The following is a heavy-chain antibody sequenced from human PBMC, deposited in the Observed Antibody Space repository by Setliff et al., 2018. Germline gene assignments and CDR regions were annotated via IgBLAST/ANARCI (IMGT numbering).Heavy chain of an antibody. CDR2: ISHSGST. CDR1: GYSLNTNSY. D-gene: IGHD4-17*01. V-gene: IGHV4-38-2*01. J-gene: IGHJ4*02. CDR3: AGGRRYDYGWDFDY. Sequence: SETLSLTCAVSGYSLNTNSYWGWIRQPPGTGLECIGSISHSGSTYYNPSLRSRVTISLDTSKNQFSPKLTSVTAADTAVYYCAGGRRYDYGWDFDYWGQGTLVTVSS.